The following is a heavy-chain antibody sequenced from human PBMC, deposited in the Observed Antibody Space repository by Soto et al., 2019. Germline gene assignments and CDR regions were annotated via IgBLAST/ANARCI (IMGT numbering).Heavy chain of an antibody. J-gene: IGHJ4*02. CDR1: GYTFARYG. Sequence: SVKVSCKASGYTFARYGIDWVRQAPGLGLEWVGRINPIVSMSNYAQKFQGRVSMTADKSTSTAYMELRSLRSDDTAMYFCAASYGSGYRAFDYWGQGSLVTVSS. D-gene: IGHD3-10*01. CDR2: INPIVSMS. CDR3: AASYGSGYRAFDY. V-gene: IGHV1-69*04.